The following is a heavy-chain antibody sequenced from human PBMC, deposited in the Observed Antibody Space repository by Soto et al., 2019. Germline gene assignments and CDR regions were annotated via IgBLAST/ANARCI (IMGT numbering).Heavy chain of an antibody. CDR2: IYYSGSA. CDR3: ARDAGGWYPLLSPWFDP. D-gene: IGHD2-2*01. V-gene: IGHV4-31*03. Sequence: QVQLQESGPGLVKPSQTLSLTCTVSGGSISSGGYYWSWIRQHPGKGLEWIGYIYYSGSAYYNPSLHSRVTISVDTSKNQFSLRLSSVTAADTAVYYCARDAGGWYPLLSPWFDPWGQGTLVTVSS. CDR1: GGSISSGGYY. J-gene: IGHJ5*02.